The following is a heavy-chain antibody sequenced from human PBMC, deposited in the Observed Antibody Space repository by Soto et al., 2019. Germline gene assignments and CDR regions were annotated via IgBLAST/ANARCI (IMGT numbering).Heavy chain of an antibody. Sequence: QVQLVQSGAEVKKPGASVKVSCKASGYTLTHYYMHWVRQAPAQGPEWVGVINPSTLVTSYAQKFQGRVTMTRDTSTSTVYMELNSLISEDTAVYYCARNGQTYDYYFFDNWGQGTLVTVSS. CDR1: GYTLTHYY. CDR2: INPSTLVT. CDR3: ARNGQTYDYYFFDN. J-gene: IGHJ4*02. V-gene: IGHV1-46*01. D-gene: IGHD5-12*01.